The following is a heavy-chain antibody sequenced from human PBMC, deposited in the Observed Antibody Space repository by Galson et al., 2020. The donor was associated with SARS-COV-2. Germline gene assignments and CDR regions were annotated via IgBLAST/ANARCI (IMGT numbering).Heavy chain of an antibody. CDR3: ARPDAAGWFDP. Sequence: SETLSLTCTVSGDSITSSSYYWGWIRQPPGKGLEWIGYISYSGSTYYNPSLNSRVTISVATSKNQFSLKLTSVTAADTGVYFCARPDAAGWFDPWGQGTLVTVSS. CDR2: ISYSGST. D-gene: IGHD2-2*01. CDR1: GDSITSSSYY. J-gene: IGHJ5*02. V-gene: IGHV4-39*01.